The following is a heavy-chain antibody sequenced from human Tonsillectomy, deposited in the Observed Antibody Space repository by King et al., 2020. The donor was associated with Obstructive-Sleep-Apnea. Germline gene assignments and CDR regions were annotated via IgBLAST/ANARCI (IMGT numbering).Heavy chain of an antibody. Sequence: HVQLVESGGGVVQPGRSLRLSCAASEFAFNRYAMHWVRQAPGKGLEWVAVISYDGSEKYYADSVKGRFTISRDNSKNTLYLQINSLRAEDTAVYYCARAAIAWDCGWYFDYWGQGTLVTVSS. V-gene: IGHV3-30*04. CDR1: EFAFNRYA. D-gene: IGHD6-19*01. J-gene: IGHJ4*02. CDR2: ISYDGSEK. CDR3: ARAAIAWDCGWYFDY.